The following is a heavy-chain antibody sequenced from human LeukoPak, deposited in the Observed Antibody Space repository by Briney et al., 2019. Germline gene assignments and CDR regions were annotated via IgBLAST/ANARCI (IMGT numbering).Heavy chain of an antibody. D-gene: IGHD5-12*01. J-gene: IGHJ4*02. CDR1: GDSISSGSYY. Sequence: SETLSLTCTVSGDSISSGSYYWRWLRQPAGKGLEWIGRIYTIGSTNYNPSLKSRVTISVDTSKNQFSLKLSSVTAADTAVYYCARDSGYGLFWGQGTLVTVSS. V-gene: IGHV4-61*02. CDR2: IYTIGST. CDR3: ARDSGYGLF.